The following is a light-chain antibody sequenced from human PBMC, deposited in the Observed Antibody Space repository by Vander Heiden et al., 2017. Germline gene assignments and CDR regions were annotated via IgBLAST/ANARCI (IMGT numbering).Light chain of an antibody. Sequence: QSVLTQPPSVSGAPGHKVTISCTGSSYNIGAGYDVHGYQQLPGTAPKLLIFGNTNRPSGVPDRFSGSKSGTSASLAITGLRAEDEADYYCQSFDSSLSGVLFGGKTKLTVL. V-gene: IGLV1-40*01. CDR1: SYNIGAGYD. J-gene: IGLJ2*01. CDR2: GNT. CDR3: QSFDSSLSGVL.